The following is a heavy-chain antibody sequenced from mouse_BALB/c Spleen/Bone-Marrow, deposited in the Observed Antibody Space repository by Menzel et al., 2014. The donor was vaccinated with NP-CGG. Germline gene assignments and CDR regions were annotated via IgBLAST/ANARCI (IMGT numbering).Heavy chain of an antibody. Sequence: LVESGPELVKPGASVKISCKASGYTFTDYYINWVKQKPGQGLEWIGWIYPGSGNTKYNEKFKGKATLTVDTSSSTAYMQLSSLTSEDTAVYFCARWHWGAMDHWGQGTSVTVSS. CDR1: GYTFTDYY. V-gene: IGHV1-84*02. CDR2: IYPGSGNT. J-gene: IGHJ4*01. CDR3: ARWHWGAMDH.